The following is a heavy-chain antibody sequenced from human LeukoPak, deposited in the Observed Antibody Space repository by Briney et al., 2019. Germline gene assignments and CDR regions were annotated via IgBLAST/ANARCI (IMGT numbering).Heavy chain of an antibody. V-gene: IGHV1-24*01. CDR2: FDPEDGET. D-gene: IGHD3-22*01. CDR1: GYTLTELS. CDR3: ATEKTYYYDSSFDY. Sequence: ASVKVSCKVSGYTLTELSMHWVRQAPGKGLEWMGGFDPEDGETIYAQKFQGRVTMTEDTSTGTAYMELSSLRSEDTAVYYCATEKTYYYDSSFDYWGQGTLVTVSS. J-gene: IGHJ4*02.